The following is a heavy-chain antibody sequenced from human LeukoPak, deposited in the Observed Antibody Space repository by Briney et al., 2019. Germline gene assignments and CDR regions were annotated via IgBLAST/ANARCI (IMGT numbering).Heavy chain of an antibody. V-gene: IGHV3-33*01. CDR1: GFTFSSYG. CDR3: ARDGVTAAGIDY. D-gene: IGHD6-13*01. J-gene: IGHJ4*02. Sequence: GGSLRLSCAASGFTFSSYGMHWARQAPGKGLEWVAVIWYDGSNKYYADSVKGRFTIPRDNSKSTLYLQMNSLRAEDTAVYYCARDGVTAAGIDYWGQGTLVTVSS. CDR2: IWYDGSNK.